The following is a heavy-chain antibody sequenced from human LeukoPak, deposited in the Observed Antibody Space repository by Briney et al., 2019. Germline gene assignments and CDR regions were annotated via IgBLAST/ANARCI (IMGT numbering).Heavy chain of an antibody. CDR3: ARYPTRFDASDI. CDR2: IYYSGST. CDR1: GGSISSSSYY. J-gene: IGHJ3*02. Sequence: SETLSLTCTVSGGSISSSSYYWGWIRQPPGKGLEWIGSIYYSGSTYYNPSLKSRVTISVDTSKNQFSLKLSSVTAADTAVYYCARYPTRFDASDIWGQGTMVTVSS. D-gene: IGHD3-9*01. V-gene: IGHV4-39*07.